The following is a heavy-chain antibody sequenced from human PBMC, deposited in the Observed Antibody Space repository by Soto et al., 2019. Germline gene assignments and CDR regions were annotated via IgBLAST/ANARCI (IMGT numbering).Heavy chain of an antibody. CDR3: TSGRASGDY. CDR2: INPNGGST. Sequence: QVQLVQPGAEVKKPGASVKFSCKASGYIFTNFYIHWVRQAPGQGLEWIGIINPNGGSTNYAQNCQGRVTMTRDTSTSTVYMDLSSLISEDTAVYYCTSGRASGDYWGQGTLITVSS. V-gene: IGHV1-46*03. J-gene: IGHJ4*02. CDR1: GYIFTNFY.